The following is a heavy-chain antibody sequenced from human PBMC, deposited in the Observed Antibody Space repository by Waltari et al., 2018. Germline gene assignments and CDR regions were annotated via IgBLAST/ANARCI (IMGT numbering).Heavy chain of an antibody. V-gene: IGHV1-2*02. CDR2: INPNSGGT. D-gene: IGHD3-3*01. Sequence: QVQLVQSGAEVKKPGASVKVSCKASGYTFTGYYMHWVRQAPGQGLEWMGWINPNSGGTNYAQKFQGRVTMTRDTSISTAYMELSRLRSDDTAVYYCARSPGIFGVVIIGGMDVWGQGTTVTVSS. CDR1: GYTFTGYY. J-gene: IGHJ6*02. CDR3: ARSPGIFGVVIIGGMDV.